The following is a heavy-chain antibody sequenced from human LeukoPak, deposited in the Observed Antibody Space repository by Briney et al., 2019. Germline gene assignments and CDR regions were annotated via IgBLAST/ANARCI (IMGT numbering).Heavy chain of an antibody. Sequence: PGGSLRLSCAASGFTFSSYAMSWIRQAPGKGLEWVSAISGSGGSTYYADSVKGRFTISRDNSKNTLYLQMNSLRAEDTAVYYCARAGYSSSWHKNGYYYMDVWGKGTTVTVSS. CDR2: ISGSGGST. CDR1: GFTFSSYA. D-gene: IGHD6-13*01. CDR3: ARAGYSSSWHKNGYYYMDV. J-gene: IGHJ6*03. V-gene: IGHV3-23*01.